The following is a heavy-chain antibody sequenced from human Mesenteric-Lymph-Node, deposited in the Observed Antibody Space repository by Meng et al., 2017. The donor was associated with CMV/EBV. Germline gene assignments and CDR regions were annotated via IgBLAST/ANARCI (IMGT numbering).Heavy chain of an antibody. Sequence: GGSLRLSCAASGFTFSSYDMSWVRQAPGKGLEWVSVIFSGGSTTYYADSVKGRFTISRDNSKNTLYLKMNSLRADDTAVYYCAKDHTSSSWGSLGYWGQGTLVTVSS. D-gene: IGHD6-13*01. V-gene: IGHV3-23*03. CDR3: AKDHTSSSWGSLGY. CDR1: GFTFSSYD. CDR2: IFSGGSTT. J-gene: IGHJ4*02.